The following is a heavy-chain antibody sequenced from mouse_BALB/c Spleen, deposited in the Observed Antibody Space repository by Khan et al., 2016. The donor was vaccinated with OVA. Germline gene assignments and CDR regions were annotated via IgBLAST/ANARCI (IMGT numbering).Heavy chain of an antibody. CDR3: ARIKKIVATYFDY. V-gene: IGHV1S81*02. CDR2: TNPTNGRT. D-gene: IGHD1-1*01. J-gene: IGHJ2*01. CDR1: GYTFTSYW. Sequence: VQLQQSGAELVKAGASVKMSCKASGYTFTSYWMHWVKQRLGQGLEWFAETNPTNGRTYYNEKFKSKATLTVDKSSRTAYMLLSGPTFEDSAGYYCARIKKIVATYFDYWGQGTTLTVSS.